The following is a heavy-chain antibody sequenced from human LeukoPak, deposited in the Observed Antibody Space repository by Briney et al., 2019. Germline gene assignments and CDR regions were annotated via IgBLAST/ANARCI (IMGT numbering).Heavy chain of an antibody. Sequence: ASVKVSCKVSGYTLTELSMHWVRQAPGKGLEWMGGFDPEDGETIYAQKFQGRVPMTEDTSTDTAYMELSSLRSEDTAVYYCATHRGDYGDSYYYNYMDVWGKGTTVTVSS. CDR3: ATHRGDYGDSYYYNYMDV. J-gene: IGHJ6*03. CDR2: FDPEDGET. CDR1: GYTLTELS. V-gene: IGHV1-24*01. D-gene: IGHD4-17*01.